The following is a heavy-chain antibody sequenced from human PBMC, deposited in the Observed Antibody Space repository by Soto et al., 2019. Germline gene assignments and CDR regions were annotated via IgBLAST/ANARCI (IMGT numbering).Heavy chain of an antibody. CDR2: INPNSGGT. V-gene: IGHV1-2*04. Sequence: QVQLVQSGAEVKKPGASVKVSCKASGYTFTGYYMHWVRQAPGQGLEWMGWINPNSGGTNYAQKFRGWVIMXXDXSXXTAYMDLSRRGNDDPAVYYCARAHCGGDGCSAVDYWGQGTLVTVSS. D-gene: IGHD2-21*02. CDR3: ARAHCGGDGCSAVDY. CDR1: GYTFTGYY. J-gene: IGHJ4*02.